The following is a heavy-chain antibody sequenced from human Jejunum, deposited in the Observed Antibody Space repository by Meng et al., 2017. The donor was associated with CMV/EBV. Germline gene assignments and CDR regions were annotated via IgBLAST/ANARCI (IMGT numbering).Heavy chain of an antibody. CDR2: ISAYNGNT. Sequence: ASGYIFTSYGIRWVRQAPGQGLEWMGWISAYNGNTNYAQKFQDRITMTRDTSTSTVYMEVRSLRSDDTALYYCARSYTSYSFFDFWGQGTMVTVSS. CDR1: GYIFTSYG. J-gene: IGHJ3*01. V-gene: IGHV1-18*01. D-gene: IGHD2-21*01. CDR3: ARSYTSYSFFDF.